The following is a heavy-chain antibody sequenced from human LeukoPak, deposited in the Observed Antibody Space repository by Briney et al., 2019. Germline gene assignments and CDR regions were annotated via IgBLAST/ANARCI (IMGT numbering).Heavy chain of an antibody. CDR3: ARAAYSSSWYDYYYYMDV. CDR1: GYSFTSYW. J-gene: IGHJ6*03. D-gene: IGHD6-13*01. Sequence: GESLKIPCKGSGYSFTSYWIGWVRQMPGKGLEWMGIIYPGDSDTRYSPSFQGQVTISADKSISTAYLQWSSLKASDTAMYYCARAAYSSSWYDYYYYMDVWGKGTTVTVSS. V-gene: IGHV5-51*01. CDR2: IYPGDSDT.